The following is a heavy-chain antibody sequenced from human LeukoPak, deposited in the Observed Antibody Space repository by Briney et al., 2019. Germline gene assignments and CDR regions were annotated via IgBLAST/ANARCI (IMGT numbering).Heavy chain of an antibody. Sequence: KPSETLSLTCTVSGGSISSSSYYWVWIRQPPGKGLEWIGNIYYSGSTYYNPSLKSRVAISVDTSKNQFSLKLSSVTAADTAVYYCARGRGYGAYLIDDWGQGTLVAVSS. D-gene: IGHD5-12*01. CDR1: GGSISSSSYY. V-gene: IGHV4-39*01. J-gene: IGHJ4*02. CDR3: ARGRGYGAYLIDD. CDR2: IYYSGST.